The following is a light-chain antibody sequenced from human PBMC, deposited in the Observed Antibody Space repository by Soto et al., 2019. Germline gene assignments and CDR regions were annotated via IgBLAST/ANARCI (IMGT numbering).Light chain of an antibody. J-gene: IGKJ4*01. CDR3: IQTLQTPFS. CDR1: QSLLHINGYNY. V-gene: IGKV2-28*01. CDR2: LAS. Sequence: IVVTRSGLSLPCTPGEPTSISCRSSQSLLHINGYNYLDWYLQKPGQSPQLLIYLASSRASGVPDRFSGSKSGTDFALKISRVEAEYFGVYYCIQTLQTPFSFGGGTKVDIK.